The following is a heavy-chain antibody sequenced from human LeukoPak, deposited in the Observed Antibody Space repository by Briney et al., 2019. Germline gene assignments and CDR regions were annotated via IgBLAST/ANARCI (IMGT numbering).Heavy chain of an antibody. CDR1: GYTFTSYG. D-gene: IGHD6-13*01. CDR3: ARVSVYAVSIAAAADNWFDP. J-gene: IGHJ5*02. V-gene: IGHV1-18*01. Sequence: GASVKVSCKASGYTFTSYGISWVRQAPGQGLEWMGWISAYNGNTIYALKLQGRVTMTTDTSTSTAYMELRSLRSDDTAVYYCARVSVYAVSIAAAADNWFDPWGQGTLVTVSS. CDR2: ISAYNGNT.